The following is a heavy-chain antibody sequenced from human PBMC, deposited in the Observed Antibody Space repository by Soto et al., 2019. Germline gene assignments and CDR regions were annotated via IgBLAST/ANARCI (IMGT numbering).Heavy chain of an antibody. CDR1: GFTFSSYA. CDR3: AKGSFGVAGYFPYFDY. Sequence: EVQLLESGGGLVQPGGSLRLSCAASGFTFSSYAMSWVRQAPGKGLEWVSAISGSGGSTYYADSVKGRFTISRDNSKNTLYLQMNSLGAEDTAVYYCAKGSFGVAGYFPYFDYWGQGTLVTVSS. D-gene: IGHD2-2*03. V-gene: IGHV3-23*01. CDR2: ISGSGGST. J-gene: IGHJ4*02.